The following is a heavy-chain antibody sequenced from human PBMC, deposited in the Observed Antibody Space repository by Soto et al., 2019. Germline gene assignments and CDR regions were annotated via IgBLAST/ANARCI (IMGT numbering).Heavy chain of an antibody. Sequence: EVQLVESGGGLVQPGGSLRLSCAASGLSLSSYWMSWVRQAPGKGLEWVANIKQDGSEKYYVDSVKGRFTISRDNAKNSQYLQKNSLREEDTAVYYCARDGMATNEDAFCIWGQGTIVTLSS. V-gene: IGHV3-7*01. CDR2: IKQDGSEK. CDR3: ARDGMATNEDAFCI. J-gene: IGHJ3*02. CDR1: GLSLSSYW. D-gene: IGHD5-12*01.